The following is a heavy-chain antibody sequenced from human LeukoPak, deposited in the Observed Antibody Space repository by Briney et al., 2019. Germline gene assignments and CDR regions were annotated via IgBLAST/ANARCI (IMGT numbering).Heavy chain of an antibody. CDR1: GGSISSYY. CDR2: IYYSGST. Sequence: SETLSLTCTVSGGSISSYYRSWIRQPPGKGLEWIGYIYYSGSTNYNPSLKSRVTISVDTSKNQFSLKLSSVTAADTAVYYCARKGGSSSWTAFDIWGQGTMVTVSS. V-gene: IGHV4-59*01. D-gene: IGHD6-13*01. J-gene: IGHJ3*02. CDR3: ARKGGSSSWTAFDI.